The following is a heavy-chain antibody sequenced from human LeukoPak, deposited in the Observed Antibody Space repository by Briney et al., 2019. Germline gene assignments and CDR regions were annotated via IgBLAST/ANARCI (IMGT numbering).Heavy chain of an antibody. D-gene: IGHD6-19*01. CDR3: ASQRGYSSGPYYFDY. J-gene: IGHJ4*02. V-gene: IGHV1-69*04. CDR2: IIPILGIA. CDR1: GGTFSSYA. Sequence: ASVKVSCKASGGTFSSYAISWVRQAPGQGLEWMGRIIPILGIANYAQKFQGRVTITADKSTSTAYMELSSLRSEDTAVYYCASQRGYSSGPYYFDYWGQGTLVTVSS.